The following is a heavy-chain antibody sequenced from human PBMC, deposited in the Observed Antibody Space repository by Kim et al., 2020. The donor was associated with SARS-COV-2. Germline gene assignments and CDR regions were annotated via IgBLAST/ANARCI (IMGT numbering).Heavy chain of an antibody. CDR1: GFTFSSYG. J-gene: IGHJ4*02. CDR3: AKGGGRQQRYFDY. V-gene: IGHV3-23*01. D-gene: IGHD1-1*01. CDR2: ISGTGGRT. Sequence: LSLTCAASGFTFSSYGMSWVRQAPGKGLEWVSIISGTGGRTFYADSVNGRFTISRDNSKNTLYLQMSSLRAEDTAVYYCAKGGGRQQRYFDYWGQGT.